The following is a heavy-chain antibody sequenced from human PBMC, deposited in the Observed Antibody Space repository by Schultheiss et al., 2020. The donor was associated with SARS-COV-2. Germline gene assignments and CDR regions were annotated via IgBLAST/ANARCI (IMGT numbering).Heavy chain of an antibody. CDR1: GFTLSSSA. CDR2: IRDNGGSS. J-gene: IGHJ6*03. V-gene: IGHV3-64*01. D-gene: IGHD2-15*01. Sequence: GGSLRLSCAASGFTLSSSAMQWVRQAPGKGLEYVSAIRDNGGSSYYANSVKGRFTISRDNSKNTLYLQMGSLRAEDMGVYYCARVVCSGGSCSSWGYFYYYMDVWGKGTTVTVSS. CDR3: ARVVCSGGSCSSWGYFYYYMDV.